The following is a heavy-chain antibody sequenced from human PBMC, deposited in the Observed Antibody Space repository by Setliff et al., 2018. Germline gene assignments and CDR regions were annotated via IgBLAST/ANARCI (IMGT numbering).Heavy chain of an antibody. D-gene: IGHD6-13*01. V-gene: IGHV3-30*03. CDR3: ARGRPYSNINWYFDL. CDR1: GFTFSSYG. Sequence: GGSLRLSCAASGFTFSSYGMHWVRQAPGKGLEWVAVISYDGSNKYYADSVKGRFTISRDNAKTSLSLQMNSLRAEDTAFYYCARGRPYSNINWYFDLWGRGTLVTVSS. CDR2: ISYDGSNK. J-gene: IGHJ2*01.